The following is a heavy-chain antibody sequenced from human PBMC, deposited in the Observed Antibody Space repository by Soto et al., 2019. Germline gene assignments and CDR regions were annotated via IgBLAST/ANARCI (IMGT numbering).Heavy chain of an antibody. Sequence: EVQLVESEGGLVKPGRSLRLSCTASGFTFGDYAMSWFRQAPGKGLEWVGFIRSKAYGGTTEYAASVKGRFTISRDDSKSIAYLQMNSLKTEDTAVYYCTRAGDIVLVPAAHGDYWGQGTLVTVSS. J-gene: IGHJ4*02. CDR1: GFTFGDYA. V-gene: IGHV3-49*05. CDR2: IRSKAYGGTT. CDR3: TRAGDIVLVPAAHGDY. D-gene: IGHD2-2*01.